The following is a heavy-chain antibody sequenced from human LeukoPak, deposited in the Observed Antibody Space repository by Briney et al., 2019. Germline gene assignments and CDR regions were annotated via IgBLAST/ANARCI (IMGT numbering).Heavy chain of an antibody. D-gene: IGHD6-19*01. V-gene: IGHV1-3*04. Sequence: ASVKVSCKTSEYTFTSYAIHWVRQAPGQRLEWMGWVSTGNGNTKYSQKFQDRVTITRDTSASTAYMELSSLRSEDTAVYYCARGSLASSGWYLADCWGQGTLVTVSS. CDR3: ARGSLASSGWYLADC. CDR2: VSTGNGNT. J-gene: IGHJ4*02. CDR1: EYTFTSYA.